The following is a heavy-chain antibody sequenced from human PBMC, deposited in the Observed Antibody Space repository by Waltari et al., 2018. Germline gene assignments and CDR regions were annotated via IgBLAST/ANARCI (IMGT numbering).Heavy chain of an antibody. J-gene: IGHJ4*02. CDR1: GDSISGNYW. D-gene: IGHD2-2*01. V-gene: IGHV4-4*02. CDR2: VHHSGKN. Sequence: QVQLQESCQGLVKPSGTLSLTRAVSGDSISGNYWWSWVRQSPEKGLEWIGQVHHSGKNHYMPSLQSRVTISVDKPKTQFSLNLSSVTGADTAVYYCAGNRAIGLFFDYWGRGSLVTVSS. CDR3: AGNRAIGLFFDY.